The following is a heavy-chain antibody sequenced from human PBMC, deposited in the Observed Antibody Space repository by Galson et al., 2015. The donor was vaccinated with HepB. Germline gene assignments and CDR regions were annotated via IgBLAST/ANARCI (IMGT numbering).Heavy chain of an antibody. CDR2: ISRNSGSV. CDR1: GFTFDDYA. CDR3: AKGGSVTFITRDYLDY. V-gene: IGHV3-9*01. J-gene: IGHJ4*02. D-gene: IGHD2/OR15-2a*01. Sequence: SLRLSCAASGFTFDDYAMHWVRQAPGKGLEWVSGISRNSGSVGYADSVKGRFTISRDNAKKSLYLQMNSLRAEDTALYYCAKGGSVTFITRDYLDYWGQGTLVTVSS.